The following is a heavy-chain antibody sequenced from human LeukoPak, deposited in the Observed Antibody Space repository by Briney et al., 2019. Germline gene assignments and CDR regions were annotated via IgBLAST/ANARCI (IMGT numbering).Heavy chain of an antibody. CDR1: GGSISSGGYY. V-gene: IGHV3-23*01. D-gene: IGHD3-9*01. CDR2: ISGSGGST. Sequence: ETLSLTCTVSGGSISSGGYYWSWIRQAPGEGLEWVSAISGSGGSTYYADAMKGRFTISRDNSKNTLYLQMNSLRAEDTAVYYCAKHRDILTGYYEGDYWGQGTLVTVSS. CDR3: AKHRDILTGYYEGDY. J-gene: IGHJ4*02.